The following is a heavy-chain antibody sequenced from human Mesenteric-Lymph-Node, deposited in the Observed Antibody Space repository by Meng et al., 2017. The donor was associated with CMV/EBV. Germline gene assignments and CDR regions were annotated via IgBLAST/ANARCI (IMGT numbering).Heavy chain of an antibody. CDR3: ARGLWFGGYAMDV. V-gene: IGHV4-39*07. Sequence: ESLKISCIVSGGSVSSSTHYWGWIRQSPGKGLEWIGSIYYTGSTYYNPSLKSGVTMSVDTSKNQFSLRLSSVTAADTAVYYCARGLWFGGYAMDVWGQGTAVTVS. D-gene: IGHD3-10*01. CDR2: IYYTGST. CDR1: GGSVSSSTHY. J-gene: IGHJ6*02.